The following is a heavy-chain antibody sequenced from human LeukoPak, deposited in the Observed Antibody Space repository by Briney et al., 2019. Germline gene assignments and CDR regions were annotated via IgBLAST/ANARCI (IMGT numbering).Heavy chain of an antibody. J-gene: IGHJ4*02. D-gene: IGHD3-22*01. V-gene: IGHV4-34*01. CDR3: ASAPPEYYYDSSGYYDY. CDR2: INHSGST. Sequence: SETLSLTCAVYGGSFSGYYWSWIRQPPGKGLEWIGEINHSGSTNYNPSLKSRVTISVDTSKNQFSLKLSSVTAADTAVYYCASAPPEYYYDSSGYYDYWGQGTLVTVSS. CDR1: GGSFSGYY.